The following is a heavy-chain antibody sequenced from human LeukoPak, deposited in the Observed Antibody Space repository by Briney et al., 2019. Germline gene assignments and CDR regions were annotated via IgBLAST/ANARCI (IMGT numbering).Heavy chain of an antibody. CDR3: ARHLRLSFWRGAYFDY. V-gene: IGHV4-39*01. CDR1: GFTFSSYSMN. CDR2: IYYSGST. Sequence: GSLRLSCAASGFTFSSYSMNWVRQPPGKGLEWIGSIYYSGSTYYNPSLKSRVTISVDTSKNQFSLKLSSVTAADTAVYYCARHLRLSFWRGAYFDYWGQGTLVTVSS. D-gene: IGHD3-3*01. J-gene: IGHJ4*02.